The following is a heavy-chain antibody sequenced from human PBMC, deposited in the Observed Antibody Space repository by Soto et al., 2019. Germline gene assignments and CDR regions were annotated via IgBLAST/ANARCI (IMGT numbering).Heavy chain of an antibody. V-gene: IGHV1-18*01. CDR2: INAYNGNT. CDR1: GYTFTSYG. Sequence: QVQLVQSGGEVKKPGASVKVSCKASGYTFTSYGISWVRQAPGQGLEWMGWINAYNGNTNYAQKVQGRVTMTTDTSPSTAYMELRSLSSDDTAVYYCARDVGYGLIDGWGQGTLVTVSS. CDR3: ARDVGYGLIDG. J-gene: IGHJ4*02. D-gene: IGHD5-18*01.